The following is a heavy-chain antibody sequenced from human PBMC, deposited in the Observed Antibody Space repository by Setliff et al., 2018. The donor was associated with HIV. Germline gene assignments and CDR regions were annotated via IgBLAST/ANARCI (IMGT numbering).Heavy chain of an antibody. V-gene: IGHV1-8*01. Sequence: ASVKVSCKASVSTSVAYYMSWVRQAPGQGLAGMGWMNPNNGHTGYPQKFQSRVIMTRNTSISTAYMELTSLRSEDTAVYYFAINDRTYFYDSSGYYGNWFDPWGQGTLVTVSS. CDR2: MNPNNGHT. J-gene: IGHJ5*02. CDR3: AINDRTYFYDSSGYYGNWFDP. D-gene: IGHD3-22*01. CDR1: VSTSVAYY.